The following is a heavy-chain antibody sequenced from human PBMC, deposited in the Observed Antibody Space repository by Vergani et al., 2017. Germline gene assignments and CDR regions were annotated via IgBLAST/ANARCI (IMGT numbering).Heavy chain of an antibody. CDR2: MNPISGNT. CDR3: ARRVKGYGGNSGGRMFDY. CDR1: GYTFTSDD. D-gene: IGHD4-23*01. J-gene: IGHJ4*02. Sequence: QVQLVQSGAEVKKPGASVKVSCKASGYTFTSDDINWVRQATGQGLEWMGWMNPISGNTGYAQNLQGRLTMTTDTSTSTAYMELRSLRSDDTAVYYCARRVKGYGGNSGGRMFDYWGQGTLVTVSS. V-gene: IGHV1-8*02.